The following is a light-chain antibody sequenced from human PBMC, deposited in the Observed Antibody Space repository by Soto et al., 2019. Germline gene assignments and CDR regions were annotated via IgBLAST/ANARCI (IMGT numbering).Light chain of an antibody. CDR2: GAS. CDR1: QSVSRY. CDR3: QQYGSSLFS. Sequence: EIVMTQSPATLSVSPGEGATLSCRASQSVSRYLAWYQQKPGQPPRLLVYGASSRATGIPDRFSGSGSGTDFTLTISRLEPEDFAVYYCQQYGSSLFSFGPGTKVDIK. J-gene: IGKJ3*01. V-gene: IGKV3-20*01.